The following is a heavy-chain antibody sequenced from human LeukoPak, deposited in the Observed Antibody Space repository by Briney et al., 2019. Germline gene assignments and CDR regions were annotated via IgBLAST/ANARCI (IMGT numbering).Heavy chain of an antibody. D-gene: IGHD6-13*01. CDR3: VETGSGWYGDY. J-gene: IGHJ4*02. CDR2: IRYDGINK. CDR1: GFSFSAYA. Sequence: GWSLPVSCAASGFSFSAYAMYWVRPAPGKGPEWMALIRYDGINKYYGDSVKGRFTISRDNSKTMLYLQMNSLRAEDTAVYYCVETGSGWYGDYWGQGARVSVSS. V-gene: IGHV3-30*02.